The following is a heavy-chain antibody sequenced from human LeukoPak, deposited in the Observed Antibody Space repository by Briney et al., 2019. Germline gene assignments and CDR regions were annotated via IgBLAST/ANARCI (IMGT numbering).Heavy chain of an antibody. Sequence: SETLSLTCTVSGGSISSGGYYWSWIRQHPGKGLEWFGYIYYSGSTYYNPSLKSRVTISVDTSKNQFSLKLSSVTAADTAVYYCARGRVLLWFGEFDYWGQGTLVTVSS. J-gene: IGHJ4*02. CDR1: GGSISSGGYY. CDR3: ARGRVLLWFGEFDY. V-gene: IGHV4-31*03. CDR2: IYYSGST. D-gene: IGHD3-10*01.